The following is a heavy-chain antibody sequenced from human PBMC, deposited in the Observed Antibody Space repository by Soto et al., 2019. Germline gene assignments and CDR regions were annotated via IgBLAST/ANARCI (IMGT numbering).Heavy chain of an antibody. CDR2: ISYDGSNK. CDR1: GFTFSSYG. Sequence: QAQLVESGGGVVQPGRSLRLSCAASGFTFSSYGMHWVRQAPGKGLEWVAVISYDGSNKYYADSVKGRFTISRDNSKNTLYLQMNSLRAEDTAVYYCAKDARRGYLRSDGMDVWGQGTTVTVSS. V-gene: IGHV3-30*18. J-gene: IGHJ6*02. CDR3: AKDARRGYLRSDGMDV. D-gene: IGHD5-18*01.